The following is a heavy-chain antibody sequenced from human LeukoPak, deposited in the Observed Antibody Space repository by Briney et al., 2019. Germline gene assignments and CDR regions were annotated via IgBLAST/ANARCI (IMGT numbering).Heavy chain of an antibody. D-gene: IGHD6-13*01. V-gene: IGHV1-8*01. CDR3: ARGDSSSWYFDYYYYYMDV. CDR1: RGTFSSYS. J-gene: IGHJ6*03. Sequence: ASVKVSCKASRGTFSSYSINWVRQATGQGLEWMGWMNPNSGNTGYAQKFQGRVTITRNTSISTAYMELSSLRSEDTAVYYCARGDSSSWYFDYYYYYMDVWGKGTTVTVSS. CDR2: MNPNSGNT.